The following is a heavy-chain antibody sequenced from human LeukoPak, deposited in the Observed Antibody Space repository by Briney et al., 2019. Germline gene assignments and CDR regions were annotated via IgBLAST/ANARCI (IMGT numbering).Heavy chain of an antibody. CDR1: GFTFSSYS. V-gene: IGHV3-21*01. CDR2: ISSTSSYI. CDR3: ATPGYYDSSGYYPPYFQH. Sequence: GGSLRLSCAASGFTFSSYSMNWVRQAPGKGLEWVSFISSTSSYINYADSVKGRFTISRDNAKNSLYLQMNSLRAEDTAVYYCATPGYYDSSGYYPPYFQHWGQGTLVTVSS. D-gene: IGHD3-22*01. J-gene: IGHJ1*01.